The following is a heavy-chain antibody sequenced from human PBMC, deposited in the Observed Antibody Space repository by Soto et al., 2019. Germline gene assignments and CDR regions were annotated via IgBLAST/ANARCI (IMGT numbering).Heavy chain of an antibody. CDR1: GGSISSSSYY. Sequence: SETLSLTCTVSGGSISSSSYYWGWIRQPPGKGLEWIGSIYYSGSTYYNPSLKSRVTISVDTSKTQFSLKLSYVTAAETAVYYCARTPHYDRSGYLDWFDPWGQGTLVTVSS. CDR3: ARTPHYDRSGYLDWFDP. D-gene: IGHD3-22*01. J-gene: IGHJ5*02. CDR2: IYYSGST. V-gene: IGHV4-39*01.